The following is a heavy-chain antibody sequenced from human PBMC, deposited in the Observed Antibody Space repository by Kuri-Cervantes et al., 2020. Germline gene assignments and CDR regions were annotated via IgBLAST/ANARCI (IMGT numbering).Heavy chain of an antibody. D-gene: IGHD3-10*01. V-gene: IGHV3-30*02. J-gene: IGHJ6*02. Sequence: GGSLRLSCAASGFTFSSYGMHWVRQAPGKGLEWVAVIRYDGSNKYYADSVKGRFTISRDNSKNTLYLQMNSLRPDDTAVYYCARAGPPLWFGEFWGRPGGKAGYYYGMDVWGQGTTVTVSS. CDR2: IRYDGSNK. CDR3: ARAGPPLWFGEFWGRPGGKAGYYYGMDV. CDR1: GFTFSSYG.